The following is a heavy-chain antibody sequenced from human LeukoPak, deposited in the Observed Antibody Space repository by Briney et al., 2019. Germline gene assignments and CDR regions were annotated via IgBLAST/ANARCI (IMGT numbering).Heavy chain of an antibody. V-gene: IGHV1-2*02. CDR3: AREGWDQRDTAAFDH. CDR1: GYTFTGHY. Sequence: ASVKVSCKASGYTFTGHYMHWARQAPGQGLEWMGWINPNSGDRNSAQKFQGRVTMTRDTSISTVYMELSRLGPDDTTVYYCAREGWDQRDTAAFDHWGQGTLVTVSS. D-gene: IGHD6-19*01. CDR2: INPNSGDR. J-gene: IGHJ4*02.